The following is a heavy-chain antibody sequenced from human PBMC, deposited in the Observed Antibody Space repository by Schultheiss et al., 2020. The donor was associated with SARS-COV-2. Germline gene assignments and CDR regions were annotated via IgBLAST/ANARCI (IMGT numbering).Heavy chain of an antibody. D-gene: IGHD6-13*01. CDR3: AKSVGIAAAGIFDY. J-gene: IGHJ4*02. CDR1: GFTFSNSD. Sequence: GGSLRLSCAASGFTFSNSDMNWVRQAPGKGLEWVSGVSWNGSRTHYADSVKGRFIISRDNSKNTLYLQMNSLRAEDTAVYYCAKSVGIAAAGIFDYWGQGTLVTVSS. CDR2: VSWNGSRT. V-gene: IGHV3-19*01.